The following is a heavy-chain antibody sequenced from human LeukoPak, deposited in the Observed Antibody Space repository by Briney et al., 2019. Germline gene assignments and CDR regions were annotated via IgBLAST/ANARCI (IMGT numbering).Heavy chain of an antibody. Sequence: GGSLRLSCAASGFAFSSYGMHWVRQAPGKGLEWVTFIRYDGSIRYYADSVKGRFTISRDNSKNTLYLQMNSLEAEDTAVYYCAKIANTGATDYWGQGTLVTVSS. D-gene: IGHD2-8*02. J-gene: IGHJ4*02. CDR3: AKIANTGATDY. CDR1: GFAFSSYG. CDR2: IRYDGSIR. V-gene: IGHV3-30*02.